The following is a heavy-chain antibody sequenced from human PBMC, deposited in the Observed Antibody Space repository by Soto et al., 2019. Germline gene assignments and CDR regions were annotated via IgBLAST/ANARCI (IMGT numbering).Heavy chain of an antibody. J-gene: IGHJ6*02. V-gene: IGHV5-51*01. CDR1: GYTFTTHW. CDR3: ARHGAGGSGIERQLVLYYYYGMDV. D-gene: IGHD3-10*01. CDR2: IYPADSDA. Sequence: LGESLKISCRGSGYTFTTHWITWVRQMPGKGLEWMGIIYPADSDARYSPSFEGQVTISVDKAFSTAYLQFSSLKASDTAIYYCARHGAGGSGIERQLVLYYYYGMDVWGQGTTVTVSS.